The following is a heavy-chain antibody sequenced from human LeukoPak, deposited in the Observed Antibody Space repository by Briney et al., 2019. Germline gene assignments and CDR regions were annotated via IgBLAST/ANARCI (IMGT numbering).Heavy chain of an antibody. J-gene: IGHJ6*03. CDR1: GFTVRRNV. CDR2: IYSDDRA. V-gene: IGHV3-66*02. D-gene: IGHD1-14*01. CDR3: ARDLAGFQEPRYYYYMDV. Sequence: VGSLRLSCVASGFTVRRNVMSWVRQAPGKGLEWVSLIYSDDRAFYADSVKGRFTISRNNSKNTLFLQMSSLKPEDTAIYYCARDLAGFQEPRYYYYMDVWGKGTTVTVSS.